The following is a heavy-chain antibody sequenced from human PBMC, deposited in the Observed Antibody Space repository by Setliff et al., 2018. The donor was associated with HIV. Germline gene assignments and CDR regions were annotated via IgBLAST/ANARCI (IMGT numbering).Heavy chain of an antibody. Sequence: PGGSLRLSCAASGFTFSSYWMSWVRQAPGKGLEWVANIEQDGSEKSYVDSVKGRFTISRDNAKNSLYLQMSGLRVDDTAVYFCARDLDYYGPSEAFDIWGQGTMVTVSS. D-gene: IGHD3-10*01. J-gene: IGHJ3*02. CDR2: IEQDGSEK. CDR1: GFTFSSYW. V-gene: IGHV3-7*01. CDR3: ARDLDYYGPSEAFDI.